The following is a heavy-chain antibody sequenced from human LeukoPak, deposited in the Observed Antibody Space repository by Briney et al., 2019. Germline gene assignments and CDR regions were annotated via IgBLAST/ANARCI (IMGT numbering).Heavy chain of an antibody. CDR3: ARDLWAHDAFDI. Sequence: SETLSLTCTVSGGSISSYYWSWIRQPAGKGLEWIGRIYTSGSTNYNPSLKSRVTMSVETSKIQSSLKLSSVTAADTAVYYWARDLWAHDAFDIWGQGTMVTVSS. V-gene: IGHV4-4*07. CDR1: GGSISSYY. J-gene: IGHJ3*02. D-gene: IGHD1-26*01. CDR2: IYTSGST.